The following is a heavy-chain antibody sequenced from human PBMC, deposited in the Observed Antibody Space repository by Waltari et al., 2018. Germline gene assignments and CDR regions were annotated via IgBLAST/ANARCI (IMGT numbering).Heavy chain of an antibody. J-gene: IGHJ4*02. CDR2: IRYDGSNK. CDR3: AKDRLGDYGDSFDF. Sequence: QVQLVESGGGVAQPGGSLRLSCAASGFTFISYGMHWVRQAPGKGLEWVSLIRYDGSNKYYADSVKGRFTISRDNSKNTLYLQMNSLRAEDTAVYYCAKDRLGDYGDSFDFWGQGTLISV. V-gene: IGHV3-30*02. CDR1: GFTFISYG. D-gene: IGHD4-17*01.